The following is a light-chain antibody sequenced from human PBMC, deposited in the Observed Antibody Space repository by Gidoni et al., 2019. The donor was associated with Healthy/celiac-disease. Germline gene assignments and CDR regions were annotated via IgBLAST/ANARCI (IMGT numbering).Light chain of an antibody. CDR1: QSISSY. CDR3: QQSYSTPPYT. J-gene: IGKJ2*01. V-gene: IGKV1-39*01. Sequence: DIQMNQSPSSLSASVGDRVTITCRASQSISSYLNWYQQKPGQAPKLLIYAASSLQSGVPSRFSGSGSGTDFTLTISSLQPEDFATYYCQQSYSTPPYTFGQXTKLEIK. CDR2: AAS.